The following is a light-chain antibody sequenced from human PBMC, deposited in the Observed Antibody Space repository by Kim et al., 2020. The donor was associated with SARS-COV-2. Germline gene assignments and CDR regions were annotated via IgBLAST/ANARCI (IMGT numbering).Light chain of an antibody. CDR1: SSDVGSYNL. J-gene: IGLJ3*02. V-gene: IGLV2-23*01. CDR2: EGS. Sequence: GQSITISYTGTSSDVGSYNLYSWYQQHPGKAPKLMIYEGSKRPSGVSNRFSGSKSGNTASLTISGLQAEDEADYYCCSYAGSSSWVFGGGTQLTVL. CDR3: CSYAGSSSWV.